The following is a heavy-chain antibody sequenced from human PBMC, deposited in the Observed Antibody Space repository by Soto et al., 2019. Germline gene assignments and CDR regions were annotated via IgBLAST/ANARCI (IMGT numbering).Heavy chain of an antibody. CDR3: ARGPYGDTAMVHFDY. J-gene: IGHJ4*02. CDR2: INHSGST. Sequence: SETLSLTCAVYGGSFSGYYWSWIRQPPGKGLEWIGEINHSGSTNYNPSLKSRVTISVDTSKNQFSLKLSSVTAADTAVYYCARGPYGDTAMVHFDYWGQGTLVTVSS. D-gene: IGHD5-18*01. V-gene: IGHV4-34*01. CDR1: GGSFSGYY.